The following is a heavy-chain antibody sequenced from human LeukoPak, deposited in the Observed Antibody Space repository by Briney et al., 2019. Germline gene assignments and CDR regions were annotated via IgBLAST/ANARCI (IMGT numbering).Heavy chain of an antibody. CDR1: GGSITSYY. V-gene: IGHV4-59*08. J-gene: IGHJ4*02. CDR3: ARHGRNSGEPNY. CDR2: IFYIGIT. Sequence: SESLSLTCTVSGGSITSYYWGWIRQPPGKGLEWVGYIFYIGITNYNPSLKSRVTISLDPSKNQSSLNLSSVPAAETAMYFCARHGRNSGEPNYWGQGTLVTVSS. D-gene: IGHD6-19*01.